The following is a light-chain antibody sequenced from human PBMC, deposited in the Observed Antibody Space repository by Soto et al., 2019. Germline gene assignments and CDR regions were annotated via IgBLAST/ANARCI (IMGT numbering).Light chain of an antibody. CDR3: MQSLQSPRT. J-gene: IGKJ2*02. CDR2: LGS. Sequence: EIVMTQSPLSLPVTPGEPASISCRSSQSLPHYNGFNYLDWYLQKPGQSPQLLIYLGSNRASGVPDRFSGSGSGTDFALKISRVEAEDVGVYYCMQSLQSPRTFGQGTNLEIK. CDR1: QSLPHYNGFNY. V-gene: IGKV2-28*01.